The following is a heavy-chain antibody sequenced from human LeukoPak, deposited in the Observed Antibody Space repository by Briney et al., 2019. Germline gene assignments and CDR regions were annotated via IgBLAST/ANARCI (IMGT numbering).Heavy chain of an antibody. CDR2: ISYDGSNK. D-gene: IGHD5-12*01. V-gene: IGHV3-30*18. J-gene: IGHJ4*02. Sequence: PGGSLRLSCAASGFTFSGYGMHWVRQTPGKGLEWVAVISYDGSNKYYADSVKGRFTISRDNSKNTMYLQMNSLRAEDTAMYYCAKVGSGLTYYFDQWGQGTLVTVSS. CDR3: AKVGSGLTYYFDQ. CDR1: GFTFSGYG.